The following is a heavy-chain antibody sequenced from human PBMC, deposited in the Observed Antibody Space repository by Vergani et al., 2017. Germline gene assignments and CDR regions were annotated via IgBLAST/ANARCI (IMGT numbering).Heavy chain of an antibody. CDR1: GASVNSYN. CDR3: SRSRIYYGAGSPDY. J-gene: IGHJ4*02. V-gene: IGHV4-59*02. CDR2: VSFRGAT. Sequence: QVKLQESGPGLVKPSETLSLTCTVSGASVNSYNWSWIRQPPGKGLEWMGYVSFRGATLYDPSVKGRMTISLNTSSNQFSLYLTSVTAADTAVYYCSRSRIYYGAGSPDYWGQGTLVTVSS. D-gene: IGHD3-10*01.